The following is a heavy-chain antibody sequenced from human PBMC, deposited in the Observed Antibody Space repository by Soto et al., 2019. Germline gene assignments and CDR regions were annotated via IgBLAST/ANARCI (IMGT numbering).Heavy chain of an antibody. CDR1: GYTFTSYG. CDR2: ISAYNGNT. Sequence: ASVKVSCNASGYTFTSYGISWVRQAPGQGLEWMGWISAYNGNTNYAQKLQGRVTMTTDTSTSTAYMELRSLRSDDTAVYYCARARYNWNSVHYYYYYYMDVWGKGTTVTVSS. J-gene: IGHJ6*03. CDR3: ARARYNWNSVHYYYYYYMDV. D-gene: IGHD1-7*01. V-gene: IGHV1-18*01.